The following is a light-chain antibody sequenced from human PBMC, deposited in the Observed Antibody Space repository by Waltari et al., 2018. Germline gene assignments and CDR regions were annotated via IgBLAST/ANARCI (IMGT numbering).Light chain of an antibody. V-gene: IGLV2-14*03. J-gene: IGLJ1*01. CDR2: DVT. CDR3: SSYTSATIYV. CDR1: SSDVGGYNF. Sequence: QSALTQPASVYASPGQAITISCTGPSSDVGGYNFCSWYQQHPGKAPKLIIYDVTKRPSGVSNRFSGSKSGNTASLTISGLQTEDEADYYCSSYTSATIYVFGIGTKVVVL.